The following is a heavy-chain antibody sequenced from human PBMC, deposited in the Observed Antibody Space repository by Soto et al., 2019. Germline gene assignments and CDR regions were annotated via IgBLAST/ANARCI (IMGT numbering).Heavy chain of an antibody. CDR1: GFTFITSF. CDR3: ARYFRGSGRYFFDY. Sequence: EVQLVESGGGLVQPGGSVRLSCVASGFTFITSFMGWVRQAPGKGLEWVANINQDGGGTYYVDSVEGRFTISRDNAKDSLYLQMNSLRGEDTAMYYCARYFRGSGRYFFDYWGQGTLVTVSS. CDR2: INQDGGGT. J-gene: IGHJ4*02. D-gene: IGHD6-19*01. V-gene: IGHV3-7*03.